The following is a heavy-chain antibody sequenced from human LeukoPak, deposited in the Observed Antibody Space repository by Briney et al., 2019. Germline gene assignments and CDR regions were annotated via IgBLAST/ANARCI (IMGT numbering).Heavy chain of an antibody. CDR2: IYPRDSDT. V-gene: IGHV5-51*01. Sequence: GESLKISCKGSGYSFPNYWIAWVRQIPGKGLEWMGIIYPRDSDTRYSPSFEGQVTITVDKSISTAFLQWSSLKASDSAMYYCARPRHGDYSGVEHWGQGSLVTVSS. D-gene: IGHD4-17*01. J-gene: IGHJ1*01. CDR1: GYSFPNYW. CDR3: ARPRHGDYSGVEH.